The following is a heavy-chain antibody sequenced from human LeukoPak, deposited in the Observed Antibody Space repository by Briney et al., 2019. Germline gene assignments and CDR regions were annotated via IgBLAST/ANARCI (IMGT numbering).Heavy chain of an antibody. J-gene: IGHJ4*02. Sequence: SETLSLTCSVSGGSISSNYWSWIRQPPGKGLEWIGYIYYSGSTYYNPSLKSRVTISVDTSKNQFSLKLSSVTAADTAVYYCARGLAAADLWGQGTLVTVSS. CDR3: ARGLAAADL. CDR2: IYYSGST. CDR1: GGSISSNY. D-gene: IGHD6-13*01. V-gene: IGHV4-59*08.